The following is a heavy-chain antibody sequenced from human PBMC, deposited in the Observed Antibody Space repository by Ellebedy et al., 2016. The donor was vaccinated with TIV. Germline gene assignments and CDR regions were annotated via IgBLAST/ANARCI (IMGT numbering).Heavy chain of an antibody. V-gene: IGHV3-7*01. J-gene: IGHJ4*02. CDR2: INPDGSKK. CDR1: GFTFSQSW. D-gene: IGHD3-3*01. Sequence: GESLKISCTASGFTFSQSWMNWVRQAPGKGLEWVAFINPDGSKKYYVDSVKGRFTISRDNANNSLYLQMNTLGGEDTAVYYCSTVEWYRSAYWGQGTLVIVSS. CDR3: STVEWYRSAY.